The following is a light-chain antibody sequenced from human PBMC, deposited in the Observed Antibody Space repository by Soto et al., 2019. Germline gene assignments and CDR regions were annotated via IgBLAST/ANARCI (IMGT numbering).Light chain of an antibody. Sequence: EIVMTQSPATLSVSPGERATLSCRASQSVTTQLAWYQQKPGQAPRLIIHGASSRATGVPDRITGSGSGTDFTLTISSLQSEDFATYYCQQLLSYPITFGQGTRLEIK. V-gene: IGKV3D-15*01. CDR1: QSVTTQ. CDR2: GAS. J-gene: IGKJ5*01. CDR3: QQLLSYPIT.